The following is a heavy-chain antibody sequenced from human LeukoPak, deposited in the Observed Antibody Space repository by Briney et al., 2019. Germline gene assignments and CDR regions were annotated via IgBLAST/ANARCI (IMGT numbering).Heavy chain of an antibody. D-gene: IGHD6-13*01. V-gene: IGHV4-4*07. CDR3: AREAAAGTFYFDY. Sequence: SETLSLXCIVSGDSISNYYWRWIRLPAGKGLEWIGRIYTSGSTNYNPSLKSRVTMSVDTSKNQFSLKLTSVTAADTAVYYCAREAAAGTFYFDYWGQGTLVTVSS. CDR1: GDSISNYY. J-gene: IGHJ4*02. CDR2: IYTSGST.